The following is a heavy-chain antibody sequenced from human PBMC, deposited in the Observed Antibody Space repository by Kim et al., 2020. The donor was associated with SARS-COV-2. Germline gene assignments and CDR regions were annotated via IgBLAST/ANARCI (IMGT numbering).Heavy chain of an antibody. Sequence: KGRFTISRDNSKNTLYLQMNSLRAEDTAVYYCAREYYDILTGYSMDAFDIWGEGTMGTVSS. J-gene: IGHJ3*02. D-gene: IGHD3-9*01. V-gene: IGHV3-30*01. CDR3: AREYYDILTGYSMDAFDI.